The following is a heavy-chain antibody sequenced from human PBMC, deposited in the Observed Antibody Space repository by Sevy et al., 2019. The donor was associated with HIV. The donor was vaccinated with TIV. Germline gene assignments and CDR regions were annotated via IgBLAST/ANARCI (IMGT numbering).Heavy chain of an antibody. CDR2: ISWNSGSI. Sequence: GGSLRLSCAASGFTFDDYAMHWVRQAPGKGLEWVSGISWNSGSIGYADSVKGRFTISRDNAKNSLYLQMNSLRAEDMSLYYCAKGAGFDPWGQGTLVTVSS. V-gene: IGHV3-9*03. J-gene: IGHJ5*02. CDR3: AKGAGFDP. CDR1: GFTFDDYA.